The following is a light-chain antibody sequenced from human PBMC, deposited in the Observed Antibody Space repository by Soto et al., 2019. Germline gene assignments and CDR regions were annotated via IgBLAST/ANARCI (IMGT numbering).Light chain of an antibody. V-gene: IGLV1-44*01. CDR1: SSNIGSNT. CDR3: AAWDDSLNGHV. J-gene: IGLJ1*01. CDR2: SNN. Sequence: QSVLTQPPSASGTPGQRVTISCSESSSNIGSNTVNWYQQLPGTAPKLLIYSNNQRPSGVPDRFSGSKSGTSASLAISGLQEDEADYYCAAWDDSLNGHVFGTGTKLTVL.